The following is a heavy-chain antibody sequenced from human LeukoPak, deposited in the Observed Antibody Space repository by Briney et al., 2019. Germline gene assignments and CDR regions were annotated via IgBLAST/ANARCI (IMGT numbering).Heavy chain of an antibody. Sequence: GGSLRLSCAVSGITLSNYGMSWVRQAPGKGLEWVAGISGSGGGTNYADSVKGRFTISRDNPKNTLFLQMNNLRAEDTAVYFCAKRGVVIRVILVGFHKEAYYFDSWGQGTLVTVSS. CDR2: ISGSGGGT. CDR1: GITLSNYG. D-gene: IGHD3-22*01. J-gene: IGHJ4*02. V-gene: IGHV3-23*01. CDR3: AKRGVVIRVILVGFHKEAYYFDS.